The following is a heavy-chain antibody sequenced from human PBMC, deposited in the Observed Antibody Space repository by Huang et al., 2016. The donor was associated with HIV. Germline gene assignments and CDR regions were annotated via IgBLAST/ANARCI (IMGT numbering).Heavy chain of an antibody. V-gene: IGHV3-74*01. CDR1: GFSISSYW. Sequence: EVQLVESGGGLVQPGGSLRLSCAASGFSISSYWMHWVRQAPGKGLVWGSRIKSDGSSTSYEDSVKGRFTISRDNAKNTLYLQMNSLRAEDTAVYYCARDPRIQSWLNFFDYWGQGTLVSVSS. CDR2: IKSDGSST. D-gene: IGHD3-22*01. J-gene: IGHJ4*02. CDR3: ARDPRIQSWLNFFDY.